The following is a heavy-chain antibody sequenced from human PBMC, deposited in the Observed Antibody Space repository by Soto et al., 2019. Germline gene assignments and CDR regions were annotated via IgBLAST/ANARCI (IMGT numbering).Heavy chain of an antibody. D-gene: IGHD3-16*02. J-gene: IGHJ5*02. CDR2: IKQDGSEK. V-gene: IGHV3-7*01. Sequence: PXGSLRLSCSAAGCTSSSYWMSWVRQAPGKGLEWVANIKQDGSEKYYVDSVKGRFTISRDNAKNSLYLQMNSLRAEDTAVYYCARAPLYITREGYSFDHWGQGDLFTVSS. CDR3: ARAPLYITREGYSFDH. CDR1: GCTSSSYW.